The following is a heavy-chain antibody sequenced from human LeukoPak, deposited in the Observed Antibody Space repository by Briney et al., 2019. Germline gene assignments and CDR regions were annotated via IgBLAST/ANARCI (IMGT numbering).Heavy chain of an antibody. CDR2: IYYSGST. J-gene: IGHJ4*02. CDR1: AGSICSSSYY. CDR3: ARLEQQLVPDY. Sequence: TSETLSLTCSVSAGSICSSSYYWGWIRQPPGKGLEWIGSIYYSGSTYYNPSLKSRVTISVDTSKNQFSLKLSSVTAADTAVYYCARLEQQLVPDYWGQGTLVTVSS. V-gene: IGHV4-39*01. D-gene: IGHD6-13*01.